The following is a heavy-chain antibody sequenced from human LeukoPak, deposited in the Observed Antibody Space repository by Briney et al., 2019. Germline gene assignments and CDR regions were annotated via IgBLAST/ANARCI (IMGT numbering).Heavy chain of an antibody. CDR2: ISYDGSNK. J-gene: IGHJ4*02. CDR1: GFTFSSYA. Sequence: GGSLRLSCAASGFTFSSYAMSWVRQAPGKGLEWVAVISYDGSNKYYADSVKGRFTISRDNSKNTLYLQMNSLRAEDTAVYYCARDPVILLWFGDEPGYFDYWGQGTLVTVSS. CDR3: ARDPVILLWFGDEPGYFDY. V-gene: IGHV3-30*04. D-gene: IGHD3-10*01.